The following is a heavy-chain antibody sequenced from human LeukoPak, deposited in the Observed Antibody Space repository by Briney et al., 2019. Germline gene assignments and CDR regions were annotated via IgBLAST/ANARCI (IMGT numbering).Heavy chain of an antibody. CDR2: IKQDGSEK. V-gene: IGHV3-7*01. CDR3: AAQSGYYDFWSGYSPRPFDY. D-gene: IGHD3-3*01. J-gene: IGHJ4*02. Sequence: GGSLRLSCAASGFTFSSYWMSWVRQAPGMGLEWVANIKQDGSEKYYVDSVKGRFTISRDNAKNSLYLQMNSLRAEDTAVYYCAAQSGYYDFWSGYSPRPFDYWGQGTLVTVSS. CDR1: GFTFSSYW.